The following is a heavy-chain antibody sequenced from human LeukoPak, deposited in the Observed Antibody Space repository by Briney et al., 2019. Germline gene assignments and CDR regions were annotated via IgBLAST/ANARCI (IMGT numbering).Heavy chain of an antibody. Sequence: SQTLSLTCAVSGGSISSGGFSWSWIRQPPGKGLEHIGYIYHSGSTYYSPSLKSRVTISVDRSKNQFSLNLSSVTAADTAVYYCARFYGGNSGMLPRATFDIWGQGTMVTVSS. CDR1: GGSISSGGFS. CDR3: ARFYGGNSGMLPRATFDI. J-gene: IGHJ3*02. V-gene: IGHV4-30-2*01. CDR2: IYHSGST. D-gene: IGHD4-23*01.